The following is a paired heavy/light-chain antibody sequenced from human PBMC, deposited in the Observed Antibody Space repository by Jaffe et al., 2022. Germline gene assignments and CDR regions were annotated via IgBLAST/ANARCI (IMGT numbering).Light chain of an antibody. V-gene: IGKV1-13*02. CDR3: QQFNSYPLT. Sequence: AIQLTQSPSSLSASVGDRVTITCRASQGISSALAWYQQKPGKAPKLLIYDASSLESGVPSRFSGSGSGTDFTLTISSLQPEDFATYYCQQFNSYPLTFGQGTRLEIK. CDR1: QGISSA. J-gene: IGKJ5*01. CDR2: DAS.
Heavy chain of an antibody. V-gene: IGHV3-48*01. CDR3: ARDIGGYDYVPALLSSFFDY. Sequence: EVQLVESGGGLVQPGGSLRLSCAASGFTFSSYSMNWVRQAPGKGLEWVSYISSSSSTIYYADSVKGRFTISRDNAKNSLYLQMNSLRAEDTAVYYCARDIGGYDYVPALLSSFFDYWGQGTLVTVSS. J-gene: IGHJ4*02. CDR2: ISSSSSTI. CDR1: GFTFSSYS. D-gene: IGHD5-12*01.